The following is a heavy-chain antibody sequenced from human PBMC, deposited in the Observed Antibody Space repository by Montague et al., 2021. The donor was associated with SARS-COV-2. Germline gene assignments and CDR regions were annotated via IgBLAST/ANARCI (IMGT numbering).Heavy chain of an antibody. D-gene: IGHD2-15*01. J-gene: IGHJ6*02. V-gene: IGHV3-21*01. Sequence: SLRLSCAASGFAFGLYTLHWVRQAPGKRLEWVSSISSESAYIVYAESVRGRFTISRDNAQNLLYLQMNSLRAEDTAVYYCARFETSKFYSSGMDVWGQGTTVTVSS. CDR2: ISSESAYI. CDR3: ARFETSKFYSSGMDV. CDR1: GFAFGLYT.